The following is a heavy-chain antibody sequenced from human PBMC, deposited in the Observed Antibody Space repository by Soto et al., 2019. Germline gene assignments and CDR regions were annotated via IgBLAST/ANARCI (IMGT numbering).Heavy chain of an antibody. CDR3: ARDSASKYYYYYTDV. CDR2: ISSSSSTI. J-gene: IGHJ6*03. Sequence: EVQLVESGGGLVQPGGSLRLSCAASGFTFSSYSMNWVRQAPGKGLEWVSYISSSSSTIYYADSVKGRFTISRDNAKNSLYLQMNSLRAEDTAVYYCARDSASKYYYYYTDVWGKGTTVTVSS. CDR1: GFTFSSYS. V-gene: IGHV3-48*01.